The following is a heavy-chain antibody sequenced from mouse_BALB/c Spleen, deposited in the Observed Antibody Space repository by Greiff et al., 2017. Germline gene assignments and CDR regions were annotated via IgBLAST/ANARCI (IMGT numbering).Heavy chain of an antibody. V-gene: IGHV5-6-4*01. D-gene: IGHD2-10*02. Sequence: EVQGVESGGGLVKPGGSLKLSCAASGFTFSSYTMSWVRQTPEKRLEWVATISSGGSYTYYPDSVKGRFTISRDNAKNTLYLQMSSLKSEDTAMYYCTRDSSYGNYQAWFAYWGQGTLVTVSA. CDR2: ISSGGSYT. J-gene: IGHJ3*01. CDR3: TRDSSYGNYQAWFAY. CDR1: GFTFSSYT.